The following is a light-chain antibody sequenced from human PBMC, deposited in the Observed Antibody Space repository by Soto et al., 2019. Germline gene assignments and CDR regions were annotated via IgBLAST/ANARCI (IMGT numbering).Light chain of an antibody. V-gene: IGLV2-14*03. CDR2: EVN. CDR3: SSYSSNNILSYV. CDR1: SNDVGGYKY. J-gene: IGLJ1*01. Sequence: QSALTQPASVSGAPGQSITISCTGTSNDVGGYKYVSWYQQRPGTAPKLIMFEVNNRPSGVSDRFSGSRSANTASLTTSGLQAQDEADYYCSSYSSNNILSYVFGTGTKLTVL.